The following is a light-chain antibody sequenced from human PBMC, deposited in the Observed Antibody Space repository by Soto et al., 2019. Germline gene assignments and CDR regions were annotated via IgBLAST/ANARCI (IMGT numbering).Light chain of an antibody. CDR1: QDIRNY. CDR2: DAS. V-gene: IGKV1-33*01. CDR3: QQCDNLPLT. Sequence: DLPMTQSPSSLSASVGDRVTITCQASQDIRNYLNWYQQKPGKAPKLLIYDASNLETGVPSRFSGSGSGTDFTFTISSLQPEDIATYYCQQCDNLPLTFGGGTKVEIK. J-gene: IGKJ4*01.